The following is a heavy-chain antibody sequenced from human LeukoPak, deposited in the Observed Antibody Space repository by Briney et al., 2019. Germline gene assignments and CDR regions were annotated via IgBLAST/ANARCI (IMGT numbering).Heavy chain of an antibody. D-gene: IGHD2-2*01. J-gene: IGHJ4*02. CDR2: IYYSGST. CDR1: GGSISSSSYY. Sequence: PSETLSLTCTVSGGSISSSSYYWGWIRQPPGKGLEWIGTIYYSGSTYYNPSLKSRVTISVDTSKNQFSLKLSSVTAADTAVYYCARLAYQLLSHWGQGTLVTVSS. CDR3: ARLAYQLLSH. V-gene: IGHV4-39*01.